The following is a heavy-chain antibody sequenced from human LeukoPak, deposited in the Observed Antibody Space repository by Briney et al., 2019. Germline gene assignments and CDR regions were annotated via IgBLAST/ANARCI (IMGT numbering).Heavy chain of an antibody. J-gene: IGHJ4*02. CDR1: GFTFSSYA. CDR3: ARDQPSFVVVPAAKVLQGYFDY. D-gene: IGHD2-2*01. V-gene: IGHV3-23*01. CDR2: ISGSGGST. Sequence: PGGSLRLSCAASGFTFSSYAMSWVRQAPGKGLEWVLAISGSGGSTYYADSVKGRFTISRDNSKNTLYLQMNSLRAEDTAVYYCARDQPSFVVVPAAKVLQGYFDYWGQGTLVTVSS.